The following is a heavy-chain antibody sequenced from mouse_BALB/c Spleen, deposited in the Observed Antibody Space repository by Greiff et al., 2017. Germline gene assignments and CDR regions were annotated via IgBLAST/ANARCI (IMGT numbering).Heavy chain of an antibody. Sequence: QVQLQQSGTELVKPGASVKLSCKASGYTFTSYYMYWVKQRPGQGLEWIGEINPSNGGTNFNEKFKSKATLTVDKSSSTAYMQLSSLTSEDSAVYYCTRGPYWYFDVWGAGTTVTVSS. CDR3: TRGPYWYFDV. CDR1: GYTFTSYY. CDR2: INPSNGGT. J-gene: IGHJ1*01. V-gene: IGHV1-53*01.